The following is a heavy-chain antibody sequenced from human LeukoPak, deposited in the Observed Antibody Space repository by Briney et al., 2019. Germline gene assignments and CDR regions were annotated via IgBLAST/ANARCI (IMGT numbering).Heavy chain of an antibody. Sequence: GESLKISCKGSGYSFTTYWIAWVRQMPGKGLEWMGIIYPGDSDTRYSPSFQGQVTTSADKSNSTAYLQWSSLKASDTAMYYCARLSYDSSGHRDYWGQGTLVTVSS. D-gene: IGHD3-22*01. J-gene: IGHJ4*02. CDR1: GYSFTTYW. CDR3: ARLSYDSSGHRDY. CDR2: IYPGDSDT. V-gene: IGHV5-51*01.